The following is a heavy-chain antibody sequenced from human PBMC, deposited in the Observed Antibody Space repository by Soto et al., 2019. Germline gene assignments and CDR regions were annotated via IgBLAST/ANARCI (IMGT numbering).Heavy chain of an antibody. CDR3: TRAGRYSYDNWCDP. V-gene: IGHV3-74*01. J-gene: IGHJ5*02. CDR2: INSDGSNT. D-gene: IGHD5-18*01. CDR1: GFTFTNYW. Sequence: GGSLRLSCVASGFTFTNYWMHWFRQAPGKGLVWVSYINSDGSNTNYADSVKGRFTISRDNAKNTLYLQMNSLRAEDTALYYWTRAGRYSYDNWCDPGGQGTLVTGSS.